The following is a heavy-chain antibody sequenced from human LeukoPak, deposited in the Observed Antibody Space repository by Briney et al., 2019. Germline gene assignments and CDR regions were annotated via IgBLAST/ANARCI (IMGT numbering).Heavy chain of an antibody. Sequence: PGGSLRLSCAASGFTFSSYSMNWVRQAPGKGLEWVSSISSRSSYIYYADSVKGRFTISRDNAKNSLYLQMNSLRAEDTAVYYCARDATRDYWVAYYYYYGMGVWGQGTTVTVSS. CDR2: ISSRSSYI. CDR3: ARDATRDYWVAYYYYYGMGV. D-gene: IGHD4-17*01. CDR1: GFTFSSYS. J-gene: IGHJ6*02. V-gene: IGHV3-21*01.